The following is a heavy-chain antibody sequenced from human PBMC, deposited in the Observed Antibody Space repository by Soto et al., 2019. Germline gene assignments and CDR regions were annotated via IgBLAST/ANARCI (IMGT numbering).Heavy chain of an antibody. CDR2: FDPEDGET. V-gene: IGHV1-24*01. Sequence: AASVKVSCKVSGYTLTELSMHWVRQAPGKGLEWMGGFDPEDGETIYAQKFQGRVTMTTDTSTSTAYMELRSLRSDDTAVYYCARVKVVATIIDYWGQGTLVTVSS. J-gene: IGHJ4*02. CDR1: GYTLTELS. CDR3: ARVKVVATIIDY. D-gene: IGHD5-12*01.